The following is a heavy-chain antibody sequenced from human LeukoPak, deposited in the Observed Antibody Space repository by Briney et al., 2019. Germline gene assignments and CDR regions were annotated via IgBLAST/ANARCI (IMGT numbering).Heavy chain of an antibody. D-gene: IGHD1-26*01. Sequence: GGSLRLSCAASGFTFDDYAMHWVRQAPGKGLEWVSGISTSGDRTYYADSVKGRFTISRDNSKNTLYLQMNSLRAEDTAEYYCARSAVGTSCCTAVDYWGQGTLVTVSS. J-gene: IGHJ4*02. V-gene: IGHV3-23*01. CDR2: ISTSGDRT. CDR1: GFTFDDYA. CDR3: ARSAVGTSCCTAVDY.